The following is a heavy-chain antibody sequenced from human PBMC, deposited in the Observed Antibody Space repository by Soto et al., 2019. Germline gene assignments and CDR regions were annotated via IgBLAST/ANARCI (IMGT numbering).Heavy chain of an antibody. CDR3: AREGPESGIAVAGSPLDYYDYGMDV. D-gene: IGHD6-19*01. CDR2: IIPLFGTA. J-gene: IGHJ6*02. Sequence: QVQLVQSGAEVKKPGSSVKVSCKASGGTFSSYAISWVRQAPGQGLEWMGGIIPLFGTANYAQKFQGRVTITADESTSTAYMGLSSLRSEDTAVYYCAREGPESGIAVAGSPLDYYDYGMDVWGQGTTVTVSS. CDR1: GGTFSSYA. V-gene: IGHV1-69*01.